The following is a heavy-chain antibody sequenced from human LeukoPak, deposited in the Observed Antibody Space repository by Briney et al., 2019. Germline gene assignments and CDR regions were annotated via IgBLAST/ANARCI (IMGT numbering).Heavy chain of an antibody. Sequence: SETLSLTCTVSGGSISSYWSWIRQSPGKGLEWIGYIYFSGTTNYNLSLKSRLTISIDRSRNQFSLKLSSVTAADTVIYYCVSGGSYLTKWGQGTLVTVSS. D-gene: IGHD3-10*01. J-gene: IGHJ4*02. CDR2: IYFSGTT. V-gene: IGHV4-59*01. CDR3: VSGGSYLTK. CDR1: GGSISSY.